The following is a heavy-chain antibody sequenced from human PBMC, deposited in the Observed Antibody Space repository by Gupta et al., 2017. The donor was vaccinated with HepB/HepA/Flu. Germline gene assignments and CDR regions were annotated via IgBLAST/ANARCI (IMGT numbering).Heavy chain of an antibody. J-gene: IGHJ1*01. CDR2: IIPMFGTT. CDR3: ARLGYCSSTNCY. V-gene: IGHV1-69*06. Sequence: QVQLVQSGAEVKKPGSSVKVSCKTSGGTFSDYAISWVRQAPGQGLEWMGQIIPMFGTTNYAQKFQGRVTITADKPTSTAYMELSSLRSEDTAVYYCARLGYCSSTNCYWGQGTLVTVSS. CDR1: GGTFSDYA. D-gene: IGHD2-2*01.